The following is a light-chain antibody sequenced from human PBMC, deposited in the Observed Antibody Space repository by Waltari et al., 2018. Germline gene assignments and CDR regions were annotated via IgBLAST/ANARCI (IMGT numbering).Light chain of an antibody. V-gene: IGLV8-61*01. Sequence: QTVVTQEPSFSVSPGSSVTRTFGFTSGPLPPMTFSIWYQQTPGQAPRTLIHHTSVRSSGVPDRFSASILGNKAALTITGAQADDEGEYYCVLYLGSDILQFGGGTKVTVL. J-gene: IGLJ3*02. CDR1: SGPLPPMTF. CDR2: HTS. CDR3: VLYLGSDILQ.